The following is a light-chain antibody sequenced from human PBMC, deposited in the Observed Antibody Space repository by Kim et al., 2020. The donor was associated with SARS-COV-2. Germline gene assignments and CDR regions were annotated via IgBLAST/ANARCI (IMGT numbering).Light chain of an antibody. V-gene: IGKV3-15*01. Sequence: SWSPGERPTLSCRASESVSGNLAWYQKKPGKAPRLLFYGASTRATGIPARFRGSGLGTEFTLTISSLQSEDFAVYYCQQYNNWYTFGQGTKLEI. CDR3: QQYNNWYT. CDR1: ESVSGN. J-gene: IGKJ2*01. CDR2: GAS.